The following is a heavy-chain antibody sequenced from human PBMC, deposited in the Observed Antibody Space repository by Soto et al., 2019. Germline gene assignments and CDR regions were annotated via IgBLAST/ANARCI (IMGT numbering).Heavy chain of an antibody. J-gene: IGHJ5*02. D-gene: IGHD4-17*01. CDR3: ARSLPTVTTYWFDP. V-gene: IGHV4-59*01. CDR1: GGSISSYY. CDR2: IYYSGST. Sequence: NPSETLSLTCTVSGGSISSYYWSWIRQPPGKGLEWIGYIYYSGSTNYNPSLKSRVTISVDTSKNQFSLKLSSVTAADTAVYYCARSLPTVTTYWFDPWGQGTLVTVSS.